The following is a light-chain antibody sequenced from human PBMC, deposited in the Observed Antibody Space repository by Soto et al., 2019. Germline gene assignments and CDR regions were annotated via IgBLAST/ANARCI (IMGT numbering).Light chain of an antibody. CDR2: AAS. CDR3: QQLNSYPIT. Sequence: IQMTQFPSSLSASVGDRVTITCRASQDIRSDLGWYQQRPGRAPKVLIYAASSLQSGVPSRFSGSGSGTEFTLTISSLQPEDFATYYCQQLNSYPITFGQGTRLEIK. V-gene: IGKV1-17*01. J-gene: IGKJ5*01. CDR1: QDIRSD.